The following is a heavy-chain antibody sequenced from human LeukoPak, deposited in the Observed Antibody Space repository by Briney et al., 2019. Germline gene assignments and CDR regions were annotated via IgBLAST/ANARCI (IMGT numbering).Heavy chain of an antibody. CDR2: ISAYNGNT. V-gene: IGHV1-18*01. J-gene: IGHJ4*02. Sequence: SVKVSCKASGYTFTSYGISWVRQAPGQGLEWMGWISAYNGNTNYAQKLQGRVTMTTDTSTSTAYMELRSLRSDDTAVYYCARMPLTTVVTRSHDYWGQGTLVTVSS. CDR1: GYTFTSYG. D-gene: IGHD4-23*01. CDR3: ARMPLTTVVTRSHDY.